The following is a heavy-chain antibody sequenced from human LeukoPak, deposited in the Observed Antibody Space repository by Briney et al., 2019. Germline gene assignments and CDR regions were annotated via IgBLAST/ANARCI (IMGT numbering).Heavy chain of an antibody. CDR1: GGSISSYY. CDR3: ARDLVIVPAASDAFDI. D-gene: IGHD2-2*01. Sequence: SETLSLTCTVSGGSISSYYWSWIRQPPGKGLEWIGYIHYSGSTNYNPSLKSRVTISVDTSKNQFSLKLSSVTAADTAVYYCARDLVIVPAASDAFDIWGQGTMVTVSS. CDR2: IHYSGST. J-gene: IGHJ3*02. V-gene: IGHV4-59*01.